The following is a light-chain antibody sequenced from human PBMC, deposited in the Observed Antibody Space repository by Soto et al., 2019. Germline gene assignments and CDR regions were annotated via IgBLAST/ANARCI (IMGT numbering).Light chain of an antibody. Sequence: IVMTQSPATRSLSPGERATLSCRASQSVSSNLAWYQQKPGQAPRLLIYGASTRATGIPARFSGSGSGTEVTLTISSLKPEDCAVYDCQQYGSSPITFGQGTRLEIK. J-gene: IGKJ5*01. CDR1: QSVSSN. CDR2: GAS. CDR3: QQYGSSPIT. V-gene: IGKV3-15*01.